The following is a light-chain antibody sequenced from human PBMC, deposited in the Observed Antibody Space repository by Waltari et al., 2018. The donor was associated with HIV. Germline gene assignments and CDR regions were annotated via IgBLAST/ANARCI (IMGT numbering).Light chain of an antibody. CDR3: QQYNSIPT. V-gene: IGKV4-1*01. CDR2: WAS. CDR1: QSVLRSPNNKNS. J-gene: IGKJ1*01. Sequence: DIVMTQSPDALAVSLGERATINCKSSQSVLRSPNNKNSLAWYQHKAGQPPKLLIYWASTRESGVPDRFRGSGSGTDFALTISSLQAEDVAIYFCQQYNSIPTFGQGTKVEIK.